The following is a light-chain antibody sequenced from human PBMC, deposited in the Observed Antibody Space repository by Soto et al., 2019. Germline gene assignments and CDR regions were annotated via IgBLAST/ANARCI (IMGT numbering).Light chain of an antibody. V-gene: IGLV7-46*01. CDR2: DTS. Sequence: QAVVTQEPSLTVSPGGTVTLTCGSSTGAVTSGHYPYWFQQKPGQAPRTLIYDTSNKHSWTPARFSGSLLGGKAALTLSGAQPEDEAEYYCLLPYSGAPFFVFGTGTKVTV. CDR3: LLPYSGAPFFV. J-gene: IGLJ1*01. CDR1: TGAVTSGHY.